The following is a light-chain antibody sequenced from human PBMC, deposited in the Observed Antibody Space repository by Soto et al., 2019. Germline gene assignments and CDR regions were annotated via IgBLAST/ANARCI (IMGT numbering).Light chain of an antibody. V-gene: IGLV2-8*01. CDR2: DVT. CDR3: SSYTDTNTLV. J-gene: IGLJ1*01. CDR1: SSDIGGYNS. Sequence: QSVLTQSPSASGSPGQSVTISCTGTSSDIGGYNSVSWYQQHPGKAPKVMIYDVTKRPSGVPDRFSGSKSGNTASLTVSALQAEDEADYYCSSYTDTNTLVFGSGTKDTVL.